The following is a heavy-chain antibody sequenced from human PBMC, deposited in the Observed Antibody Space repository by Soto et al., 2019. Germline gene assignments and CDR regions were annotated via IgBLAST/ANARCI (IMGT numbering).Heavy chain of an antibody. D-gene: IGHD2-2*01. V-gene: IGHV3-74*01. Sequence: GGSLILSCGASGFYFSGNWMHWVRQAPGKGLVWVSRINNDGSSTNYGDSVKGRFTMSRDNAKNTLYLQMNSLRAEDTAVYYCARGGCTSTSCLDHWGQGTLVTVSS. CDR1: GFYFSGNW. CDR2: INNDGSST. J-gene: IGHJ5*02. CDR3: ARGGCTSTSCLDH.